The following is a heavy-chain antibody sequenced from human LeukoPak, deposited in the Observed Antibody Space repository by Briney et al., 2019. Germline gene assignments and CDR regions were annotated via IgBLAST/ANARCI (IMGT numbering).Heavy chain of an antibody. CDR3: ATDLHGYSGYDWGY. V-gene: IGHV1-46*01. J-gene: IGHJ4*02. CDR1: GYTFTSYY. Sequence: GASVKVSCKASGYTFTSYYMHWVRQAPGQGLEWMGIINPSGGSTSYAQKFQGRVTMTEDTSTDTAYMELSSLRSEDTAVYYCATDLHGYSGYDWGYWGQGTLVTVSS. CDR2: INPSGGST. D-gene: IGHD5-12*01.